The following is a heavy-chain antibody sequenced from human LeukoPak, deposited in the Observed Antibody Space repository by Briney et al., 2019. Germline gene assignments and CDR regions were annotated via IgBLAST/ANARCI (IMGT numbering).Heavy chain of an antibody. D-gene: IGHD3-10*01. CDR2: IYYSGNT. Sequence: KTSETLSLTCTVSGGSISSYYWSWIRQPPGKGLEWIGYIYYSGNTNYNPSLKSRVTISVDTSKNQFSLKLSSVTAADTAVYYCARFGSGDGDSDNWFDPWGQGTLVTVSS. CDR1: GGSISSYY. V-gene: IGHV4-59*08. CDR3: ARFGSGDGDSDNWFDP. J-gene: IGHJ5*02.